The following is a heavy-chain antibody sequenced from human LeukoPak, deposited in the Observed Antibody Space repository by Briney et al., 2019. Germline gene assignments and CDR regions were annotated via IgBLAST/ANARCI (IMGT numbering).Heavy chain of an antibody. CDR3: ARGPAAYYSDY. J-gene: IGHJ4*02. CDR1: GFTFSRDW. V-gene: IGHV3-7*04. Sequence: GGSLRLSCAASGFTFSRDWMSWVRQAPGKGLEWVATIKQDGSEKYYVDSVKGRFIISRDSAKNSLYLQMNSLRAEDTAVYYCARGPAAYYSDYWGQGTLVTVSS. CDR2: IKQDGSEK.